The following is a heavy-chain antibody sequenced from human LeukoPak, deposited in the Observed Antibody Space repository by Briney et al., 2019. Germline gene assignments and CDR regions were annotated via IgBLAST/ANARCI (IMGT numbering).Heavy chain of an antibody. CDR2: ISYDGSNK. D-gene: IGHD1-26*01. V-gene: IGHV3-30*03. CDR1: GFTFSSYG. CDR3: ARDRGGSSFDY. J-gene: IGHJ4*02. Sequence: GGSLRLSCAASGFTFSSYGMHWVRQAPGKGLEWVAVISYDGSNKYYADSVKGRFTISRDNAKNSLYLQMNSLRAEDTAVYYCARDRGGSSFDYWGQGTLVTVSS.